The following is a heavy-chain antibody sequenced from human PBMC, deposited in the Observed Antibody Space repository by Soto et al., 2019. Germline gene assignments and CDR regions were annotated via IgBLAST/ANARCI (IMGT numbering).Heavy chain of an antibody. CDR1: GGSISSGNYY. V-gene: IGHV4-31*03. Sequence: QVQLQESGPGLVAPSQTLSLTCTVSGGSISSGNYYWTWIRQHPGKGLEWIAYIYYTGTTYYNPSHKSGVTNTRDTSENHFSLTLSSVTAADTAVYYRARGVTRKRFDPWGQGTLVTVSS. J-gene: IGHJ5*02. CDR2: IYYTGTT. CDR3: ARGVTRKRFDP.